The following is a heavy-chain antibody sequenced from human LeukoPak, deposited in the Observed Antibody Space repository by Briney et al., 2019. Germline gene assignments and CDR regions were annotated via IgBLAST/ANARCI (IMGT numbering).Heavy chain of an antibody. Sequence: GGSLRLSCAASGFTFSSYEMNWVRQAPGKGLEWVSYISSSGSTIYYADSVKGRFTISRDNAKNSLYLQMNSLRAEDTAVYYCAREEMATQSPGASDYWGQGTLVTVSS. CDR1: GFTFSSYE. CDR2: ISSSGSTI. V-gene: IGHV3-48*03. J-gene: IGHJ4*02. CDR3: AREEMATQSPGASDY. D-gene: IGHD5-24*01.